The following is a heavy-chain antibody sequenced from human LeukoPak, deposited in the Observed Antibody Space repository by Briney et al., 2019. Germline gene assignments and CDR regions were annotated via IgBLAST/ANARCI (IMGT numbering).Heavy chain of an antibody. CDR3: ARGDWVGYSSSFVCWFDP. J-gene: IGHJ5*02. D-gene: IGHD6-13*01. V-gene: IGHV4-31*03. Sequence: SETLSLTCTVSGGSISSGGYYWSWIRQHPGKGLELIGYMFYSGSTYYNPSLKSRVTISVDTSENQFSLKLSSVTAADTAVYYCARGDWVGYSSSFVCWFDPWGQGTLVTVSS. CDR2: MFYSGST. CDR1: GGSISSGGYY.